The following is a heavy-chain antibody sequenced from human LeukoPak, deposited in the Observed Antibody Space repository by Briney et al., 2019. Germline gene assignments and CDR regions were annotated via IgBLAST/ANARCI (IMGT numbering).Heavy chain of an antibody. V-gene: IGHV3-23*01. Sequence: GSLRLSRAASGFTCSSYSMSCVRQAPGKGLEWVSAISGSGGSTYYADSVKGRFTISRDNSKNTLYLQMNSLRAEDTAVYYCANRAAVGDAYYFDYWGQGTLVTVSS. CDR2: ISGSGGST. CDR1: GFTCSSYS. D-gene: IGHD3-16*01. J-gene: IGHJ4*02. CDR3: ANRAAVGDAYYFDY.